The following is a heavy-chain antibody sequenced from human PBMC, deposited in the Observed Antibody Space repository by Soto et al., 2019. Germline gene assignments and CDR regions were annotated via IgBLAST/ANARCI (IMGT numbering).Heavy chain of an antibody. CDR3: SRCASGTPDRYGMDV. V-gene: IGHV6-1*01. J-gene: IGHJ6*02. CDR1: GDSVSSYRGA. CDR2: TYYGSKWYN. Sequence: PSQTLSLTCAISGDSVSSYRGAWNWIRQSPSRGLEWLGRTYYGSKWYNEYAVSVKSRITINPDTSKNQFSLHLNSVTPDDTAVYYCSRCASGTPDRYGMDVWGQGTTVTVYS. D-gene: IGHD3-10*01.